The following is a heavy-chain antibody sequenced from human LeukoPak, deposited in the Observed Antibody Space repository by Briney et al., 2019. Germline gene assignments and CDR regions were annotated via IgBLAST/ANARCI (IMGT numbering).Heavy chain of an antibody. J-gene: IGHJ4*02. CDR3: ARGVVGATTGAYSFDY. CDR2: IIPIFGTA. D-gene: IGHD1-26*01. CDR1: GGTFSSYA. Sequence: ASVKVSCKASGGTFSSYAISWVRQAPGQGLEWMGGIIPIFGTANYAQKFQGRVTIIADESTSTAYMELSSLRSEDMAVYYCARGVVGATTGAYSFDYWGRGTLVTVSS. V-gene: IGHV1-69*13.